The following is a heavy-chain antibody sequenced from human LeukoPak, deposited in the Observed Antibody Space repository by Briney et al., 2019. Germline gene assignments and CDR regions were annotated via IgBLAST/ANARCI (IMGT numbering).Heavy chain of an antibody. Sequence: GASVKVSCKASGYTFTGYYMHWVRQAPGQGLEWMGGIIPIFGTANYAQKFQGRVTITADESTSTAYMELSSLRSEDTAVYYCARGHMVRGVWETNWFDPWGQGTLVTVSS. CDR2: IIPIFGTA. J-gene: IGHJ5*02. CDR3: ARGHMVRGVWETNWFDP. V-gene: IGHV1-69*13. CDR1: GYTFTGYY. D-gene: IGHD3-10*01.